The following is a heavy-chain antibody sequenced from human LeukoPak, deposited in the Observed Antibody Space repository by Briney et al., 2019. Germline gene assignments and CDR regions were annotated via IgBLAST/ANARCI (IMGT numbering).Heavy chain of an antibody. V-gene: IGHV4-59*08. J-gene: IGHJ4*02. CDR1: GGSISSYY. CDR2: VYYSGST. D-gene: IGHD3-10*01. CDR3: ARQFGSFDY. Sequence: SETLSLTCTVSGGSISSYYWSWIRQPPGKGLEWIGYVYYSGSTNYIPSLKSRVTISIDTSKNQFSLKLSSVTAADTAVYYCARQFGSFDYWGQGTLVTVSS.